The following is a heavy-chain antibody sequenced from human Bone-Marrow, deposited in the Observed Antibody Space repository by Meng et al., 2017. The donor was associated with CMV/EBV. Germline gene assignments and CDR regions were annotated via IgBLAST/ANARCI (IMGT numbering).Heavy chain of an antibody. V-gene: IGHV1-2*02. CDR2: INPNSGGT. J-gene: IGHJ5*02. Sequence: ASVKVSCKASGYTFTGYYMHWVRQAPGQGLEWMGWINPNSGGTNYAQKFQGRVTMTRDTSISTAYMELSRLRSDDTAVYYGARTPSSSSPGFSWGQGTLVTVSS. CDR1: GYTFTGYY. D-gene: IGHD6-6*01. CDR3: ARTPSSSSPGFS.